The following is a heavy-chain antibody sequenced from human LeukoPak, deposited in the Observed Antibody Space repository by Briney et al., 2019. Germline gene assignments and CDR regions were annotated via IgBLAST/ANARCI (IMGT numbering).Heavy chain of an antibody. CDR1: GFTFNNYA. V-gene: IGHV3-23*01. Sequence: PGGSLRLSCAVSGFTFNNYAMTWVRQAPGKGLEWVSTISGSGDRIYYVESVKGRFTISRDNPKNSLYLQMNSLRAEDTAVYYCASGKLWDDYWGQGTLVTVSS. J-gene: IGHJ4*02. D-gene: IGHD1-26*01. CDR3: ASGKLWDDY. CDR2: ISGSGDRI.